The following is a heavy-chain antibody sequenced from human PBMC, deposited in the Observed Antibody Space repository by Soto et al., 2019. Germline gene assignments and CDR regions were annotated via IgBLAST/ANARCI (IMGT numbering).Heavy chain of an antibody. V-gene: IGHV3-48*03. CDR2: ISSSGSTI. CDR3: ARVVGDDAFDI. D-gene: IGHD3-10*01. J-gene: IGHJ3*02. Sequence: EVQLVESGGGLVQPGGSLRLSCAASGFTFSSYEMNWVRQAPGKGLEWVSYISSSGSTIYYADSVKGRFTISRDNAKNSLYLQMNSLRAEDTAVYYCARVVGDDAFDIWGQGTMVTVSS. CDR1: GFTFSSYE.